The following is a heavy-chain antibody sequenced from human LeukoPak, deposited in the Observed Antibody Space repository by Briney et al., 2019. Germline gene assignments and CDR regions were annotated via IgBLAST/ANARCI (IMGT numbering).Heavy chain of an antibody. CDR1: GGSISSYY. J-gene: IGHJ4*02. Sequence: SETLSLTCTVSGGSISSYYWSWIRQPPGKGLEWIGYIYYSGSTNYNPSLKSRVTISVDTSKNQFSLKLSSVTAADTAVYYCARVDPYYYDSSGYIIFDYWGQGTLVTVSS. CDR3: ARVDPYYYDSSGYIIFDY. V-gene: IGHV4-59*01. D-gene: IGHD3-22*01. CDR2: IYYSGST.